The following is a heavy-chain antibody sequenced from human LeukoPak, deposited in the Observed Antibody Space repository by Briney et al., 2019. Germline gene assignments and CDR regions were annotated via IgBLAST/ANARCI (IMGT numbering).Heavy chain of an antibody. CDR1: GFTISNYA. Sequence: PGGSLRLSCVGSGFTISNYAMNWVRQAPGKGLEWVSYISRSGTTIYYAGSVKGRFTISRDIAKNSLYLQMNSLGDEDTAVYYCSRDGGTNWDLDFWGQGTLVTVSS. J-gene: IGHJ4*02. CDR2: ISRSGTTI. D-gene: IGHD1-1*01. CDR3: SRDGGTNWDLDF. V-gene: IGHV3-48*02.